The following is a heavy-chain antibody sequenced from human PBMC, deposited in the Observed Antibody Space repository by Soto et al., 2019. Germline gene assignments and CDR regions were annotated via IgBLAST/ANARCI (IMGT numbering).Heavy chain of an antibody. Sequence: PSETLSLTCTVSGGSISSYYWSWIRQPPGKGLEWIGYIYSSGSTNYNPSLKSRVTISIDTSKNQFSLKLSSVTAADTAVFYCARVYYYDSSALIPVFDYWGQGTLVTVSS. CDR3: ARVYYYDSSALIPVFDY. V-gene: IGHV4-59*01. CDR1: GGSISSYY. CDR2: IYSSGST. J-gene: IGHJ4*02. D-gene: IGHD3-22*01.